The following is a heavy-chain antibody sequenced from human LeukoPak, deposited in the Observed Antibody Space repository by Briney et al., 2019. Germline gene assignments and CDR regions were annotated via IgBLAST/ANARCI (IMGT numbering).Heavy chain of an antibody. CDR1: GGSFSGHY. CDR3: ARRGYSGYGVALGGAHYFDY. CDR2: INHSGST. V-gene: IGHV4-34*01. D-gene: IGHD5-12*01. Sequence: SETLSLTCAVYGGSFSGHYWSWIRQPPGKGLEWIGEINHSGSTNYNPSLKSRVTISVDTSKNQFSLKLSSVTAADTAVYYCARRGYSGYGVALGGAHYFDYWGQGTLVTVSS. J-gene: IGHJ4*02.